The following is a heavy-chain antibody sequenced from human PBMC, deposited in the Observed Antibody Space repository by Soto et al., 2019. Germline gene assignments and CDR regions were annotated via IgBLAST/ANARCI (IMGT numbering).Heavy chain of an antibody. D-gene: IGHD2-21*01. CDR1: GFSLRTSGVG. V-gene: IGHV2-5*02. Sequence: QITLKESGPTLVKPTQTLTLTCTFSGFSLRTSGVGVGWIRQPQGQALERLALIYWDDDKRYSPSLKSRLTITKDTSKNRVVLTMTNMDPVDTAIYYCANIPPTCCGHTTFDYWGQGTLVTVSS. J-gene: IGHJ4*02. CDR3: ANIPPTCCGHTTFDY. CDR2: IYWDDDK.